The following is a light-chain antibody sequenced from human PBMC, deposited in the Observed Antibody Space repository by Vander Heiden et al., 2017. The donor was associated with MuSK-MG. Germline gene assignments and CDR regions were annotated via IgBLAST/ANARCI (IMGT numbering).Light chain of an antibody. CDR1: SSDVGGYNY. V-gene: IGLV2-11*01. CDR2: DVS. J-gene: IGLJ1*01. CDR3: CSYAGSYTYV. Sequence: QSALTQPRSVSGSPGPSVTISCTGTSSDVGGYNYVSWYQQHPGKAPKLMIYDVSKRPSGVPDRFSGSKSGNTASLTISGRQAEEEADYYCCSYAGSYTYVFGTGTKVTVL.